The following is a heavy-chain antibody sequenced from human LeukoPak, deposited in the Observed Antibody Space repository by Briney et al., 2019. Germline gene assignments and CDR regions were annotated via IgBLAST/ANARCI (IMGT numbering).Heavy chain of an antibody. CDR3: AKEGQYYDFWSGYSPDY. D-gene: IGHD3-3*01. J-gene: IGHJ4*02. Sequence: PGGSLRLSCAASGFTFSSYAMSWVRQSRGKGLEWVSAISGSGGSTYYADSVKGRFTISRDNSKNTLYLKMNSLRAEDTAVYYCAKEGQYYDFWSGYSPDYWGQGTLVTVSS. V-gene: IGHV3-23*01. CDR1: GFTFSSYA. CDR2: ISGSGGST.